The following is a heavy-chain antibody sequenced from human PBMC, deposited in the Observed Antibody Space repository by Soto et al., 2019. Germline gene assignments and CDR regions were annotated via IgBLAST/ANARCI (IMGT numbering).Heavy chain of an antibody. Sequence: GASVKVSCKASGYTFTSYYMHWVRQAPGQGLEWMGGIIPIFGTANYAQKFQGRVTITADESTSTAYMELSSLRSEDTAVYYCAKKLELAGYYYYGMDVWGQGTTVTVSS. CDR3: AKKLELAGYYYYGMDV. V-gene: IGHV1-69*13. J-gene: IGHJ6*02. CDR2: IIPIFGTA. CDR1: GYTFTSYY. D-gene: IGHD1-7*01.